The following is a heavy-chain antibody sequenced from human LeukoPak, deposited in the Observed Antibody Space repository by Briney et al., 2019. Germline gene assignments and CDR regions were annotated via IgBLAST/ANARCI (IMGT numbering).Heavy chain of an antibody. CDR3: ARHQTYYYDSSGYYYASDAFDI. V-gene: IGHV3-53*01. D-gene: IGHD3-22*01. CDR2: IYGGGTT. Sequence: GGSLRLSCAASGFTVSSNYMSWVRQAPGKGLEWVSVIYGGGTTYYADSVKGRFTISRDNAKNSLYLQMNSLRAEDTAVYYCARHQTYYYDSSGYYYASDAFDIWGQGTMVAVSS. J-gene: IGHJ3*02. CDR1: GFTVSSNY.